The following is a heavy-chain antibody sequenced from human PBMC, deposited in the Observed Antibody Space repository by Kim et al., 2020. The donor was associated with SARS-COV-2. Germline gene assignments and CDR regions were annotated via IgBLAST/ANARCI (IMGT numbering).Heavy chain of an antibody. V-gene: IGHV1-46*01. Sequence: GNEQKFRGRVTMTRDTSASTVYMEVSSLRSEDTAVYYCARARATGTFDYWGQGTLVTVSS. CDR3: ARARATGTFDY. J-gene: IGHJ4*02.